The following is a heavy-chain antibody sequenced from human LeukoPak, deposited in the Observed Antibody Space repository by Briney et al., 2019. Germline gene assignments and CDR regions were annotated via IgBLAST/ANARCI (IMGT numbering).Heavy chain of an antibody. D-gene: IGHD3-3*01. J-gene: IGHJ4*02. V-gene: IGHV3-43*02. Sequence: GGSLRLSCAASGFTFEDYAMHWVRQGPGKGLEWVSLISGNVNNIYYADSVKGLFTISRDNSKTSLYLQMNSLRTEDPALYYCAKDLPQYYDFWSGYYGGFDYWGQGTLVTVSS. CDR3: AKDLPQYYDFWSGYYGGFDY. CDR1: GFTFEDYA. CDR2: ISGNVNNI.